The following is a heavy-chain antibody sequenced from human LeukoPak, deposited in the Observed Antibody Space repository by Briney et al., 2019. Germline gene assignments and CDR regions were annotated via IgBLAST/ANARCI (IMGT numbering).Heavy chain of an antibody. CDR2: IIPILGIA. CDR3: ARGTIFGVVNGGWFDP. CDR1: GGTFSSYT. D-gene: IGHD3-3*01. V-gene: IGHV1-69*02. Sequence: GASVKVSCKASGGTFSSYTISWVRQAPGQGLEWMGRIIPILGIANYAQKFQGRVTITADKSTSTAYMELSSLRSEDTAVYYCARGTIFGVVNGGWFDPWGQGTLVTVSS. J-gene: IGHJ5*02.